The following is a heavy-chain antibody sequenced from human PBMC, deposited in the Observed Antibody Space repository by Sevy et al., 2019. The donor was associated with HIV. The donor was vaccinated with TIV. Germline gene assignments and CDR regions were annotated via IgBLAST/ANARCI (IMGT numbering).Heavy chain of an antibody. CDR1: GFTFSSYE. CDR3: ARDPIYSNSLGDYYGMDV. J-gene: IGHJ6*02. CDR2: ISSSGSTI. Sequence: GGSLRLSCAASGFTFSSYEMNWVRQAPGKGLEWVSYISSSGSTIYYADSVKGRFTISRDNAKNSLYLQMNSLGAEDTAVYYCARDPIYSNSLGDYYGMDVWGQGTTVTVSS. D-gene: IGHD4-4*01. V-gene: IGHV3-48*03.